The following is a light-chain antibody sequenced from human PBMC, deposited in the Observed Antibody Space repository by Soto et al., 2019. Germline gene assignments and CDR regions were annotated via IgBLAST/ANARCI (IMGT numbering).Light chain of an antibody. V-gene: IGLV2-14*03. J-gene: IGLJ1*01. CDR2: DVN. CDR3: SSFTSSTSDV. Sequence: QSALTQPASVSGSPGQSIAISCTGTSSDVGSYNSVSWYQQYPGKAPKLMIHDVNHRPSGISDRFSGSKSGNTASLTISGLQAEDEADYYCSSFTSSTSDVFGTGTKLTVL. CDR1: SSDVGSYNS.